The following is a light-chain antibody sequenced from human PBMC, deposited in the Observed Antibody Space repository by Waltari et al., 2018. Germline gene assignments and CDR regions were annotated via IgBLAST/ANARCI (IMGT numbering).Light chain of an antibody. Sequence: SSELTQDPTVSVALGQTVRITCQGDSLRRYYPSWYQQRPGQAPILVFYGQSSRPSGIPGRFAGSISGNTASLTITGAQAEDEADYYCHSRDSSSTRFFGGGTRLTV. J-gene: IGLJ2*01. V-gene: IGLV3-19*01. CDR2: GQS. CDR1: SLRRYY. CDR3: HSRDSSSTRF.